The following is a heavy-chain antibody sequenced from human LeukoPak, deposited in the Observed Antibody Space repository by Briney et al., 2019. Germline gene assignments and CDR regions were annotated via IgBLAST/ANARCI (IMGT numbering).Heavy chain of an antibody. J-gene: IGHJ6*02. Sequence: SETLSLTCAVYGGSFSGYYWSWIRQPPGKGLEWIGEINHSGSTNYNPSLKSRVTISVDTSKNQFSLKLSSVTAADTAVYYCARSGGYYYYYGMDVWAQGTTVTVSS. D-gene: IGHD2-15*01. V-gene: IGHV4-34*01. CDR3: ARSGGYYYYYGMDV. CDR1: GGSFSGYY. CDR2: INHSGST.